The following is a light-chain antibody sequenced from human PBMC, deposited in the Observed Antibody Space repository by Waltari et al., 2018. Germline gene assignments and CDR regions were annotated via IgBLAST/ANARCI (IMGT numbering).Light chain of an antibody. CDR3: QQYYSTPFT. V-gene: IGKV4-1*01. CDR1: QSVLYSSNNKNY. CDR2: CAS. J-gene: IGKJ3*01. Sequence: DIVMTQSPDSLAVSLGERATINCKSSQSVLYSSNNKNYLAWYQQKPGQPPKLLIYCASTRESGVPDRFSGSGSGTDFTLTISSLQAEDVAVYYCQQYYSTPFTFGPGTKVDIK.